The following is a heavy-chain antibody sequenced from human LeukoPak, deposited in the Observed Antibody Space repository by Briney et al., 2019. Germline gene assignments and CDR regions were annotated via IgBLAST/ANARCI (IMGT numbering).Heavy chain of an antibody. J-gene: IGHJ3*02. V-gene: IGHV1-18*01. CDR2: ISAYNGNT. Sequence: ASVKVSCKASGGTFSSYAINWVRQAPGQGLEWMGWISAYNGNTNYAQKLQGRVTMTTDTSTSTAYMELRSLRSDDTAVYYCARAPLRSSEGAFDIWGQGTMVTVSS. CDR1: GGTFSSYA. CDR3: ARAPLRSSEGAFDI.